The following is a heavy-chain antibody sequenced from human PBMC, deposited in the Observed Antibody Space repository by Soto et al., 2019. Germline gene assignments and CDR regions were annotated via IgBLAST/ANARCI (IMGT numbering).Heavy chain of an antibody. CDR3: ARPNDYDSSGYYDY. J-gene: IGHJ4*02. CDR1: GFTFSSYW. D-gene: IGHD3-22*01. CDR2: IKQDGSEK. Sequence: GGSLRLSCAASGFTFSSYWMSWVRQAPGKGLEWVANIKQDGSEKYYVDSVKGRFTISRDNAKNSLYLQMNSLRAEDTAVYYCARPNDYDSSGYYDYWGQGTLVTVSS. V-gene: IGHV3-7*01.